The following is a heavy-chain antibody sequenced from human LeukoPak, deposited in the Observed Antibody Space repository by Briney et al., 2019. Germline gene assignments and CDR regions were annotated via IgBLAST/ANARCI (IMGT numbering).Heavy chain of an antibody. CDR3: AKAWPAAGTFDS. J-gene: IGHJ4*02. D-gene: IGHD6-13*01. V-gene: IGHV3-23*01. CDR1: GFTFSSYA. CDR2: ILIGGGDS. Sequence: PGWSLRLSCAASGFTFSSYAMTWVRQAPGKGLEWVSTILIGGGDSYYADSVKGRFTISRDTSKNTLYLQMNTLRVEDTAVYYCAKAWPAAGTFDSWGQGSLVTVSS.